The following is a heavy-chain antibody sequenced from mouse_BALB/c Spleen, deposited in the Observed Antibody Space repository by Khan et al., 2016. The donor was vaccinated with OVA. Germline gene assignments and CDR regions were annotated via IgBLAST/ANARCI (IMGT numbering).Heavy chain of an antibody. J-gene: IGHJ3*01. V-gene: IGHV1-4*01. Sequence: QVQLKQSGAGLARPGASVKMSCKASGYTFTSYTIPWIKLSPGQGLELIGSINPSSGYTNYHHKVKDKATFTADKSSTTAYMQLSSLKSDDDGVENGVRDRAYYRKEGWSAYWGQGTMVTVSA. CDR3: VRDRAYYRKEGWSAY. D-gene: IGHD2-12*01. CDR1: GYTFTSYT. CDR2: INPSSGYT.